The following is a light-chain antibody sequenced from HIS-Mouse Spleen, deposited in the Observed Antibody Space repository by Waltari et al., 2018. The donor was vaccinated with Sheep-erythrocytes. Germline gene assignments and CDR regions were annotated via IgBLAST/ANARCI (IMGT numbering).Light chain of an antibody. CDR2: EGI. CDR1: SSDVGSYNL. CDR3: CSYAGSDTAV. V-gene: IGLV2-23*01. J-gene: IGLJ2*01. Sequence: QSALTQPPSVSGSPGQSVTISCTGTSSDVGSYNLVSWYQQHPGKAPKLMIYEGIKRPFVVPNRFAGSKSGNTASLTISGLQAEDEADYYCCSYAGSDTAVFDSGTKLTVL.